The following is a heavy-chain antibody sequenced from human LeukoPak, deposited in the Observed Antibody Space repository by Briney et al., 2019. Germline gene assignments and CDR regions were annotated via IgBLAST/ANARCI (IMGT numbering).Heavy chain of an antibody. CDR2: ISHNSRTM. CDR1: GFTFSSYS. CDR3: VRGYPLGVATFDS. D-gene: IGHD3-10*01. Sequence: GGSLRLSCAASGFTFSSYSMNWVRRAPGKGLEWVSYISHNSRTMHYADSVKGRLTISRDDAKNSLFLQMNSLRDEDTAVYYCVRGYPLGVATFDSWGQGTLVIVSS. V-gene: IGHV3-48*02. J-gene: IGHJ4*02.